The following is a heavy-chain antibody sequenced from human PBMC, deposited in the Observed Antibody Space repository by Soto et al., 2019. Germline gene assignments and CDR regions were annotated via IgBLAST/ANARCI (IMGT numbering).Heavy chain of an antibody. V-gene: IGHV3-23*01. D-gene: IGHD2-15*01. Sequence: DVHLLESGGGLVQPGGSLRLSCAASGFMFSAYAMHWVRQAPGQGLEWVSSMSGTSADTYYADSVKGRFTVSRDSSKDTLYLQLNSLSAEDMALYFCAREDGGGPFDYWGQGTLVIVSS. CDR2: MSGTSADT. J-gene: IGHJ4*02. CDR1: GFMFSAYA. CDR3: AREDGGGPFDY.